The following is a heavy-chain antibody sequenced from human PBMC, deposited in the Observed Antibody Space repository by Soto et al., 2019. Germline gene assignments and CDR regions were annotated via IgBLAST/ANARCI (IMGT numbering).Heavy chain of an antibody. Sequence: QLHLQESGSGLVKPSQTLSLTCTVSGYSISIGCFTLNWIAPPQRQGRVWIGYIYHTRSTSYSPALESRVNMSVDKSKNQYSMSLKAVSAAYTAIYYFARGHYVASGYYFDSWGQGALFRVSS. D-gene: IGHD3-22*01. J-gene: IGHJ4*02. CDR1: GYSISIGCFT. CDR2: IYHTRST. V-gene: IGHV4-30-2*01. CDR3: ARGHYVASGYYFDS.